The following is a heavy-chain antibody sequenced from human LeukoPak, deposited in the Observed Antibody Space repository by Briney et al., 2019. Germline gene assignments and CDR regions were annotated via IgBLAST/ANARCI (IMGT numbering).Heavy chain of an antibody. CDR1: GYTFTSYD. Sequence: ASVKVSCKASGYTFTSYDINWVRQGTGQGLEWMGWMNPNSGNTGYAQRFEGRVSMTRDTSITTAYMELSGLTSDDTAVYYCARSRGPYQASPLFDYWGQGTLITVSS. D-gene: IGHD2-2*01. CDR2: MNPNSGNT. CDR3: ARSRGPYQASPLFDY. V-gene: IGHV1-8*01. J-gene: IGHJ4*02.